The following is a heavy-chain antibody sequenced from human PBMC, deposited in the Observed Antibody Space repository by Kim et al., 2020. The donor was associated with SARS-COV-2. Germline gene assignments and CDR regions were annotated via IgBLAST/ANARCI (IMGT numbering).Heavy chain of an antibody. CDR2: IYSGGST. D-gene: IGHD3-22*01. J-gene: IGHJ4*02. V-gene: IGHV3-53*01. CDR1: GFIVSSNY. CDR3: AATYYYDSSGPDY. Sequence: GGSLRLSCAASGFIVSSNYMSWVRQAPGKGLEWVSVIYSGGSTYYADSVKGRFTISRDNSKNTLQLQMKSLRAEDTAVYYCAATYYYDSSGPDYWGQGTLVTVSS.